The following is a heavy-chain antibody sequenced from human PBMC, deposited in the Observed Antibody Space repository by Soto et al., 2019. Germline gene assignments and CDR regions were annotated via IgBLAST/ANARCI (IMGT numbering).Heavy chain of an antibody. D-gene: IGHD2-15*01. CDR2: ISAGSEGA. J-gene: IGHJ4*02. CDR3: ARDLWWYLH. Sequence: EVQLLESGGGLVQPVGALRLSCAASGFTFSSHAMSWVRQAPGKGLEWISSISAGSEGAYYADSVKGRFTISRDNSNNTLYLQMNSLRAEDTAVYYCARDLWWYLHWGQGTLVTVSS. V-gene: IGHV3-23*01. CDR1: GFTFSSHA.